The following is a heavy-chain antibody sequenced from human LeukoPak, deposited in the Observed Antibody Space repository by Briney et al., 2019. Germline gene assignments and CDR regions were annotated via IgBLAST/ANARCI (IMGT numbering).Heavy chain of an antibody. J-gene: IGHJ4*02. CDR3: AKGKNTGSYLSHVDY. V-gene: IGHV3-43*01. CDR2: ITWDGGST. D-gene: IGHD3-10*01. CDR1: GFTFDDYT. Sequence: PGGSLRLSCAASGFTFDDYTMHWVRQAPGKGLEWVSLITWDGGSTYYADSVKGRFTISRDNSKNSLYLQMNSLRTEDTALYYYAKGKNTGSYLSHVDYWGQGTLVTVSS.